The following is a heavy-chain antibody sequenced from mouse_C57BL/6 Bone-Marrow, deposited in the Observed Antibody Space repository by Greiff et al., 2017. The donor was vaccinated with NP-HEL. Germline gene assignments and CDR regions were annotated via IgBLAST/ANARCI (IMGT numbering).Heavy chain of an antibody. D-gene: IGHD1-1*01. CDR3: ARGGSCYHYAMDD. J-gene: IGHJ4*01. CDR1: GYTFTSYG. Sequence: VKVVESGAELARPGASVKLSCKASGYTFTSYGISWVKQRTGQGLEWIGEIYPRSGNTYYNEKFKGKATLTADKSSSTAYMELRSLTSEDSAVYFCARGGSCYHYAMDDWGQGTSVTVSS. CDR2: IYPRSGNT. V-gene: IGHV1-81*01.